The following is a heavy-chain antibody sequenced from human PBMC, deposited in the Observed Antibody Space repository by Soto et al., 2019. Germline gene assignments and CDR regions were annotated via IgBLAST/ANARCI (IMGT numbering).Heavy chain of an antibody. V-gene: IGHV6-1*01. D-gene: IGHD1-7*01. J-gene: IGHJ5*02. CDR1: GDSVSINSAA. CDR2: TYYRSKWYN. CDR3: ARDVTGTTLFFWFDP. Sequence: SQTFSLTCAISGDSVSINSAAWNWIRQSPSRGLEWLGRTYYRSKWYNDYAVSVKSRITINPDTSKNQFSLQLNSVTPEDTAVXYCARDVTGTTLFFWFDPWGQGTLVTV.